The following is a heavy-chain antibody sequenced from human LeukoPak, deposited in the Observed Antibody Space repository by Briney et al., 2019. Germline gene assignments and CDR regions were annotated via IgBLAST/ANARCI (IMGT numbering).Heavy chain of an antibody. CDR2: ISGSGGST. D-gene: IGHD6-19*01. CDR1: GFTFSSYA. V-gene: IGHV3-23*01. Sequence: PGGSLRLSCAASGFTFSSYAMSWVRQAPGKGLEWVSAISGSGGSTYYADSVKGRFTISRDNSKNTLHLQMNSLRAEGTAVYYCAKGAYSSGWRYYFDYWGQGTLVTVSS. J-gene: IGHJ4*02. CDR3: AKGAYSSGWRYYFDY.